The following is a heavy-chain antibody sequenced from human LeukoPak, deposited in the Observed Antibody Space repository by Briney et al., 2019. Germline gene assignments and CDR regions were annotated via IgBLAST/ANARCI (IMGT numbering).Heavy chain of an antibody. Sequence: SETLSLTCTVSGGSISSYYWSWIRQPPGKGLELIGYIYYSGSTNYNPSLKSRVTISVDTSKNQFSLKLSSVTAADTAVYYCARTDSAEYFQHWGQGTLVTVSS. V-gene: IGHV4-59*01. J-gene: IGHJ1*01. D-gene: IGHD2-15*01. CDR2: IYYSGST. CDR1: GGSISSYY. CDR3: ARTDSAEYFQH.